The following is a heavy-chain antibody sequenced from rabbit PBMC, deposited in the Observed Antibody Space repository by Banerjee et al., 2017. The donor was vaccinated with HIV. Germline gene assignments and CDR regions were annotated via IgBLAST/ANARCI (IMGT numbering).Heavy chain of an antibody. J-gene: IGHJ6*01. CDR2: INVVTGKA. CDR1: GFSFSNKAV. CDR3: ARDLPGVIGWNFGW. D-gene: IGHD1-1*01. V-gene: IGHV1S45*01. Sequence: QEQLVESGGGLVRPEGSLKLSCKASGFSFSNKAVMCWVRQAPGKGLEWIACINVVTGKAVYASWAKGRFTFSKTSSTTVTLQMTSLTAADTATYFCARDLPGVIGWNFGWWGPGTLVTVS.